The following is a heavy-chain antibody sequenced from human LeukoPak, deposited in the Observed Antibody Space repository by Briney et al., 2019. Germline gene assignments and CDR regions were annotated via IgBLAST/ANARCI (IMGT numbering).Heavy chain of an antibody. J-gene: IGHJ4*02. CDR3: ARGYCTSTSCSENRYYFDS. CDR2: IYSSGST. D-gene: IGHD2-2*01. V-gene: IGHV4-61*02. Sequence: SETLSLTCTVSGGSITSAGYSWGWIRQPAGKGLEWIRRIYSSGSTNSNPSLKSRITISVDTSKNQFSLKLSSVTAADTAVYYCARGYCTSTSCSENRYYFDSWGQGTLVTVSS. CDR1: GGSITSAGYS.